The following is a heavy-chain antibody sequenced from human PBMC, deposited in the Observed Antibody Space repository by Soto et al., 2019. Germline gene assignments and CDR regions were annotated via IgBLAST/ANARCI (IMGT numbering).Heavy chain of an antibody. J-gene: IGHJ4*02. D-gene: IGHD3-10*01. CDR3: VGDQPHTGWLGEKVDFDY. V-gene: IGHV4-4*02. CDR2: IYHSGST. CDR1: GGSISSSNW. Sequence: LRRTLSLTCAVSGGSISSSNWWSWVRQPPGKGLEWIGEIYHSGSTNYNPSLKSRVTISVDKSKNQFSLKLSSVTAADRAVYYFVGDQPHTGWLGEKVDFDYWGQGTLVTVSS.